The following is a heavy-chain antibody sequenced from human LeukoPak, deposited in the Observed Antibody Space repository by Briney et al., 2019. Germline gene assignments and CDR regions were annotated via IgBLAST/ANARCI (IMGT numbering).Heavy chain of an antibody. J-gene: IGHJ4*02. CDR1: GFTFSSYS. CDR3: ARGLRGVIQLPADY. CDR2: ISSSSSYI. Sequence: PGGSLRLSCAASGFTFSSYSMNWVRQAPGKGLEWVSSISSSSSYIYYADSVKGRFTISRDNAKNSLYLQMDSLRAEDTAVYYCARGLRGVIQLPADYWGQGTLVTVSS. V-gene: IGHV3-21*01. D-gene: IGHD3-10*01.